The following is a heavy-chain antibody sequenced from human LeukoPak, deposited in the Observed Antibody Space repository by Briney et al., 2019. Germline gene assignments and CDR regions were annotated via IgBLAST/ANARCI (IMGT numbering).Heavy chain of an antibody. CDR1: GFTFSSYA. J-gene: IGHJ6*03. CDR3: AKRRGLELLYYYYMDV. D-gene: IGHD1-7*01. CDR2: ISGSGGST. Sequence: GGSLRLSCTASGFTFSSYAMSWVRQAPGKGLEWVSAISGSGGSTYYADSVKGRFTISRDNSRNTLYLQMNSLRAEDTAVYYCAKRRGLELLYYYYMDVWGKGTTVTVSS. V-gene: IGHV3-23*01.